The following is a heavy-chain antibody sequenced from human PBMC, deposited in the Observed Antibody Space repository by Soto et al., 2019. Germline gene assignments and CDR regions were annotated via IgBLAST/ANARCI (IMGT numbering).Heavy chain of an antibody. D-gene: IGHD2-8*01. V-gene: IGHV3-15*07. CDR2: IKSKTDGGTT. Sequence: GSLRLSCAASGFTFSNAWMNWVRQAPGKGLEWVGRIKSKTDGGTTDYAAPVKGRFTISRDDSKNTLYLQMNSLKTEDTAVYYCTTALGYCTNGVCYTPSSGMDVWGQGTTVTVSS. CDR3: TTALGYCTNGVCYTPSSGMDV. J-gene: IGHJ6*02. CDR1: GFTFSNAW.